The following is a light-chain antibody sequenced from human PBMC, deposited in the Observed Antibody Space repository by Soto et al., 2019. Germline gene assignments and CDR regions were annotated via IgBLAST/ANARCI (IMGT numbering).Light chain of an antibody. CDR2: GYK. V-gene: IGLV1-40*02. CDR3: QSFDISLRGFV. Sequence: QSVLTQPPSVSGAPGQRITISCTGTSSNLGAGYDVHWYQHLPGRAPRLLVYGYKNRASGIPDRFSVSRSGTSDSLAITGLQAEDEAEYFCQSFDISLRGFVFGGGTKVTVL. J-gene: IGLJ1*01. CDR1: SSNLGAGYD.